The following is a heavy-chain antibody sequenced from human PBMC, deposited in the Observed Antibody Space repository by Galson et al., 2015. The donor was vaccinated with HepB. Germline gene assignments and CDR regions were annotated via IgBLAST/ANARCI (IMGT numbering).Heavy chain of an antibody. CDR1: GFTFSSYA. CDR2: ISGSGGST. Sequence: SLRLSCAASGFTFSSYAMSWVRQAPGKGLEWVSAISGSGGSTYYADSVKGRFTISRDNSKNTLYLQMNSLRAEDTAVYYCAKQTRGMVRGVPVDYGMDVWGQGTTVTVSS. D-gene: IGHD3-10*01. V-gene: IGHV3-23*01. J-gene: IGHJ6*02. CDR3: AKQTRGMVRGVPVDYGMDV.